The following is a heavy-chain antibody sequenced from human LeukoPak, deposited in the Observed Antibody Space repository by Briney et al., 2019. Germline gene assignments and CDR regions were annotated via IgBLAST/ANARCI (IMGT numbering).Heavy chain of an antibody. J-gene: IGHJ4*02. D-gene: IGHD1/OR15-1a*01. CDR3: TKDEGWEHHY. Sequence: GGSQRLSCAASGITIRSSGMSWVRQAPGKGLEWVSGISASDGNTYYADSVQGRFTISRDSSENTLYLQMNSVRAGDTAIYYCTKDEGWEHHYWGQGTLVTVSS. CDR1: GITIRSSG. V-gene: IGHV3-23*01. CDR2: ISASDGNT.